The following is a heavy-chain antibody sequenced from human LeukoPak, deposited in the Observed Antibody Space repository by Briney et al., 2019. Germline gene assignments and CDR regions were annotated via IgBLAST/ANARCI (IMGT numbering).Heavy chain of an antibody. CDR1: GGTFSSYA. V-gene: IGHV1-69*13. J-gene: IGHJ4*02. CDR2: IIPIFGTA. CDR3: ARAAAGTYDSSGYWVY. D-gene: IGHD3-22*01. Sequence: SVKVSCKASGGTFSSYAISWVRQAPGQGLEWMGGIIPIFGTANYAQKFQGRVTITADESTSTAYMELSSLRSEDTAVYYCARAAAGTYDSSGYWVYWGRGTLVTVSS.